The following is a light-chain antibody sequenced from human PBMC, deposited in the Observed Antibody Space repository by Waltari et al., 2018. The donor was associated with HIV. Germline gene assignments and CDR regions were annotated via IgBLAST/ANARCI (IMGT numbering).Light chain of an antibody. V-gene: IGLV1-47*01. CDR1: SPHIGRTY. CDR2: TNN. Sequence: QSVLTQPPSASGTPGQRVTISCSGSSPHIGRTYVYWYQQLPGTAPKPLIYTNNQRPSGVPDRFSGSKSGTSASLAISGLRSEDEADYYCAAWNDRLSGYVFGTGTKVTV. J-gene: IGLJ1*01. CDR3: AAWNDRLSGYV.